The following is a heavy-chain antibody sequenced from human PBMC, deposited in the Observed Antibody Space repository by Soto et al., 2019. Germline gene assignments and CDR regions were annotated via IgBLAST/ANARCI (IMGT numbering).Heavy chain of an antibody. J-gene: IGHJ1*01. CDR2: IYYSGST. D-gene: IGHD4-17*01. Sequence: TSVILCLTWTVAWGSSRSVGYYWSWIRQHPGKGLEWIGYIYYSGSTYYNPSLKSRVTISVDTSKNQFSLKLSSVTAADTAVYYCARVSSATVVTPSTAEYFQHWGQGTLVTVSS. CDR3: ARVSSATVVTPSTAEYFQH. V-gene: IGHV4-31*02. CDR1: WGSSRSVGYY.